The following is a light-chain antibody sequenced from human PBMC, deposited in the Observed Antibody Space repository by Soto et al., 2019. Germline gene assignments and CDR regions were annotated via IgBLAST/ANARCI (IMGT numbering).Light chain of an antibody. CDR2: EVS. V-gene: IGLV2-14*01. CDR1: SSDVGGYSY. CDR3: SSYTTSSSYV. J-gene: IGLJ1*01. Sequence: QSALTQPASVSGSPGQSITISCTGTSSDVGGYSYVSWYQQHAGKAPKLMIYEVSNRPSGVSNRFSGSKSGNTASLTISGLQPGDEADYYCSSYTTSSSYVFGTGTKVTVL.